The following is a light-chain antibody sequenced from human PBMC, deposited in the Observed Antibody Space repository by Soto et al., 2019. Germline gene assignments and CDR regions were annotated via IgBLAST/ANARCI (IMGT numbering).Light chain of an antibody. CDR3: QQHNSYPLT. CDR1: QSVNSY. J-gene: IGKJ4*01. Sequence: DIQLTQSPSTLSASVGDRVTITCRASQSVNSYLAWYQQKPGKAPKLLIYTASSLESGVPSRFSGSGSGTEFTLTISSLQPDDFATYYCQQHNSYPLTFGGGTKVEIK. V-gene: IGKV1-5*03. CDR2: TAS.